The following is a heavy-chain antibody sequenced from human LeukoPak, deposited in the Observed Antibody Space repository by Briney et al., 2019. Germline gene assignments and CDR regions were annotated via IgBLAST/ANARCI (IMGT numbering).Heavy chain of an antibody. Sequence: SGGSLRLSCAASGFTFSNFWMSWVRQAPGKGLEWVSGISGSGGSTYYADSVKGRFTISRDNSKNTLYLQMNSLRAEDTAVYYCARERFVGATPADGPDYWGQGTLVTVSS. CDR2: ISGSGGST. J-gene: IGHJ4*02. V-gene: IGHV3-23*01. D-gene: IGHD1-26*01. CDR1: GFTFSNFW. CDR3: ARERFVGATPADGPDY.